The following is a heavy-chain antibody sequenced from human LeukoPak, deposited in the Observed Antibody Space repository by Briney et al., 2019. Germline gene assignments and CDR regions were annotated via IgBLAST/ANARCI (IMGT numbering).Heavy chain of an antibody. CDR2: INSDGSTT. Sequence: GGSLRLSCAASGFTFISYWMHWVRQAPGKGLVWFSHINSDGSTTSYAASVKGRFTISRDTAKNTLYLQMNSLRAEDTAVYYCARGHHYYDSSAYYYWGQGTLVTVSS. J-gene: IGHJ4*02. CDR3: ARGHHYYDSSAYYY. V-gene: IGHV3-74*01. D-gene: IGHD3-22*01. CDR1: GFTFISYW.